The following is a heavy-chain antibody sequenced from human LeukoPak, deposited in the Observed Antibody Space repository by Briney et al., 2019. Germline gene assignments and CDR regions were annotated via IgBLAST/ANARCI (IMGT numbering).Heavy chain of an antibody. CDR1: GFTFSSYG. J-gene: IGHJ4*02. V-gene: IGHV3-30*02. Sequence: GGSLRLSCAASGFTFSSYGMHWVRQAPARGLGGGAFIRYDGSNKYYADSVKGRFTISRDNSKNTLYLQMNSLRAEDTAVYYCAKDRGSITMVRGVNYYWGQGTLVTVSS. D-gene: IGHD3-10*01. CDR3: AKDRGSITMVRGVNYY. CDR2: IRYDGSNK.